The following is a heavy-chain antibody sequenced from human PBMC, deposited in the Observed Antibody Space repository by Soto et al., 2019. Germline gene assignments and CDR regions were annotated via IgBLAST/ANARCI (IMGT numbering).Heavy chain of an antibody. J-gene: IGHJ6*02. Sequence: SQTLSLTCVISGDSVSSNSAAWNWIRQSPSRGLEWLGRTYYRSKWYNDYAVSVKSRITINPDTSKNQFSLQLNSVTPEDTAVYYCARSQLLYYDFWSGYPGYYYYYGMDVWGQGALVTVSS. D-gene: IGHD3-3*01. CDR3: ARSQLLYYDFWSGYPGYYYYYGMDV. CDR1: GDSVSSNSAA. CDR2: TYYRSKWYN. V-gene: IGHV6-1*01.